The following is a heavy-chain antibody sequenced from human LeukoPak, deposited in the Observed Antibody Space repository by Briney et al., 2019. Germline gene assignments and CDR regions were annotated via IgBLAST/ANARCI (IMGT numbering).Heavy chain of an antibody. CDR1: GGTFSSYT. D-gene: IGHD5-24*01. V-gene: IGHV1-69*04. J-gene: IGHJ4*02. CDR3: ARDRRDGYNYLTAFDY. CDR2: TIPILGIA. Sequence: SVKVSCKASGGTFSSYTISWVRQAPGQGLEWMGRTIPILGIANYAQKFQGRVTITADKSTSTAYMELSSLRSEDTAVYYCARDRRDGYNYLTAFDYWGQGTLVTVSS.